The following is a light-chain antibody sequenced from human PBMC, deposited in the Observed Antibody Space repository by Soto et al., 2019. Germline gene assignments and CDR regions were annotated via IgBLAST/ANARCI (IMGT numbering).Light chain of an antibody. CDR1: QDIITF. V-gene: IGKV1-12*01. Sequence: DIQMTQSPSSVSASVGDRVTITCRASQDIITFLAWYQQRPGKAPKVLIYGASFLQSGVPSRFSGSGSGTDFTLTISSLQPEDFASYYCQQGQSFPWTFGQGTTVEI. J-gene: IGKJ1*01. CDR2: GAS. CDR3: QQGQSFPWT.